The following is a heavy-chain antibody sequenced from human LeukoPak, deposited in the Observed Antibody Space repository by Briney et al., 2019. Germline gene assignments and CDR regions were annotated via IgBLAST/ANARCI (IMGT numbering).Heavy chain of an antibody. J-gene: IGHJ4*02. Sequence: GASVKVSCKASGYTFTSYGISWVRQAPGQGLEWMGWISAYNGNTNYAQKLQGRVTMTTDTSTSTAYMELRSLRSDDTAVYYCARGVSGYRRYMGIDYWGQGTLVTVSS. CDR2: ISAYNGNT. D-gene: IGHD1-1*01. CDR3: ARGVSGYRRYMGIDY. CDR1: GYTFTSYG. V-gene: IGHV1-18*01.